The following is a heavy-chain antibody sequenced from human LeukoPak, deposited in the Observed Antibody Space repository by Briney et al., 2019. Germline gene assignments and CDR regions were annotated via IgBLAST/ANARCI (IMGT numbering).Heavy chain of an antibody. D-gene: IGHD2-8*01. V-gene: IGHV4-59*01. J-gene: IGHJ4*02. Sequence: SETLSLTCTVSSGSISYFYWNWIRQPPGKGLEWIGYIHYTGSTNYNPSLKSRVTISVDTSKNQFSLKLMSVTAADTAVYYCATYTNRLHYWGQGTLVTVSS. CDR2: IHYTGST. CDR1: SGSISYFY. CDR3: ATYTNRLHY.